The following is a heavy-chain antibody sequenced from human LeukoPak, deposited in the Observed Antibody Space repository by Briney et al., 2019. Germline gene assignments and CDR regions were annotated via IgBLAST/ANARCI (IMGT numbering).Heavy chain of an antibody. CDR1: GFTFSNFS. CDR2: ISSTSSYI. V-gene: IGHV3-21*01. CDR3: ARARTLDY. D-gene: IGHD3/OR15-3a*01. Sequence: PGGSLGLSCAASGFTFSNFSMNWVRQAPGKGLEWVSSISSTSSYIFYADSVKGRFTLSRDNAKNSLYLQMSDLRADDTAVYYCARARTLDYWGQGALVTVSS. J-gene: IGHJ4*02.